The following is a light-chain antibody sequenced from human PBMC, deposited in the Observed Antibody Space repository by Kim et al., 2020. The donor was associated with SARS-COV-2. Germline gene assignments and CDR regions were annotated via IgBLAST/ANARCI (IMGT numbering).Light chain of an antibody. V-gene: IGLV3-1*01. CDR2: QDS. CDR3: QAWDSSTVV. J-gene: IGLJ3*02. Sequence: VSPGQTARITCAGDKLGDKYACWYQQKPGQSPVLVIYQDSKRPSGIPERFSGSNSGNTATLTISGTQAMDEADYYCQAWDSSTVVFGGGTQLTVL. CDR1: KLGDKY.